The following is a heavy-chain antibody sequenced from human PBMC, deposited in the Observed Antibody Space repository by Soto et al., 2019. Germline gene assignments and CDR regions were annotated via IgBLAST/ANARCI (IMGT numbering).Heavy chain of an antibody. Sequence: SVKVSCKASGGTFSSYAISWVRQAPGQGLEWMGGIIPIFGTANYAQKFQGRVTITADESTSTAYMELSSLRSEDTAVYYCARDLEPGSSSSYWFDPWGQGTLVTVSS. CDR1: GGTFSSYA. V-gene: IGHV1-69*13. CDR2: IIPIFGTA. J-gene: IGHJ5*02. CDR3: ARDLEPGSSSSYWFDP. D-gene: IGHD6-6*01.